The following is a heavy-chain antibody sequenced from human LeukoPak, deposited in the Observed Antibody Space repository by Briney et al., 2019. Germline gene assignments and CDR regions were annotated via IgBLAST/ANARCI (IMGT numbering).Heavy chain of an antibody. D-gene: IGHD1-14*01. CDR3: ARLTKRNDAFTI. V-gene: IGHV4-59*01. J-gene: IGHJ3*02. Sequence: SETLSLTCTVSGGSISSYYWSWIRQPPGEELEWIGYVSYSGSTNYNPSLKSRVTISVDTSKNQFSLKLTSVTTADTAVYYCARLTKRNDAFTIWGQGTMVTVSS. CDR2: VSYSGST. CDR1: GGSISSYY.